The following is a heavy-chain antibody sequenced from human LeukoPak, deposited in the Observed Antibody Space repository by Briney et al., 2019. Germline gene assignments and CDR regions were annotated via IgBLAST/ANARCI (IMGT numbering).Heavy chain of an antibody. CDR3: AKDQEDITGTPSAS. V-gene: IGHV3-23*01. D-gene: IGHD1-7*01. CDR1: GFTFDRYG. J-gene: IGHJ4*02. Sequence: GGSLRLSCAASGFTFDRYGMSWVRQAPGKGLEWVSTISSGGDRTYYADSVKGRFTISRDNSKNTLYLQLSSLRAEDTALYFCAKDQEDITGTPSASWGQGTLVIVSS. CDR2: ISSGGDRT.